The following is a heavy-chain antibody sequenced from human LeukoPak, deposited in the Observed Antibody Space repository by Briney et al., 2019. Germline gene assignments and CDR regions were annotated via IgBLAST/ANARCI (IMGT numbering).Heavy chain of an antibody. J-gene: IGHJ3*02. Sequence: SETLSLTCTVSGYSISSGYYWGWIRQPPGKGLEWIGSIYHSGSTYYNPSLKSRVTISVDTSKNQFSLKLSSVTAADTAVYYCARAPGGAFDIWGQGAMVTVSS. CDR2: IYHSGST. V-gene: IGHV4-38-2*02. D-gene: IGHD2-15*01. CDR3: ARAPGGAFDI. CDR1: GYSISSGYY.